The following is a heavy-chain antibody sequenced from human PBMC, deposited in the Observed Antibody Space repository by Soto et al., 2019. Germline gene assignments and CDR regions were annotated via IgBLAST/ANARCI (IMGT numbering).Heavy chain of an antibody. CDR1: GGSISSSSYY. Sequence: QLQLQESGPGLVKPSETLSLTCTVSGGSISSSSYYWGWIRQPPGKGLEWIGRIYYSGSTYYNPSLKSRVTISVDTSKTQFSLKLSSVTAADTAVYCCARHVMYSSSFDYWGQGTLVTVSS. J-gene: IGHJ4*02. CDR3: ARHVMYSSSFDY. D-gene: IGHD6-13*01. V-gene: IGHV4-39*01. CDR2: IYYSGST.